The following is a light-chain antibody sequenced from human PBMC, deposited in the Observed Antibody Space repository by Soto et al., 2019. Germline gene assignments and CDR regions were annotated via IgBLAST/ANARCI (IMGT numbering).Light chain of an antibody. J-gene: IGLJ2*01. Sequence: QSALTQPPSASGSPGQSVTISCTGTSSDIGGYNSVSWYQQHPGKAPRLMIYEVNKRPSGVPDRFSGSKSGYTASLTVSGLQTEDEADYYCQSYDSSLSGYVFGGGTKLTVL. CDR3: QSYDSSLSGYV. CDR2: EVN. CDR1: SSDIGGYNS. V-gene: IGLV2-8*01.